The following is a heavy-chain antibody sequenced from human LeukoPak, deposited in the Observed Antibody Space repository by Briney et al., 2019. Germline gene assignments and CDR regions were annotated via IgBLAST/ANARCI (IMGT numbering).Heavy chain of an antibody. J-gene: IGHJ5*02. V-gene: IGHV4-31*03. Sequence: SETLSLTCTVSGGSISSGGYYWSWIRQHPGKGLEWIGYIYYSGSTYYNPSLKSRVTISVDTSKNQFSLKLSSVTAADTAVYYCAKRHSYSNYVWFDPWGQGTLVTVSS. CDR2: IYYSGST. CDR3: AKRHSYSNYVWFDP. CDR1: GGSISSGGYY. D-gene: IGHD4-11*01.